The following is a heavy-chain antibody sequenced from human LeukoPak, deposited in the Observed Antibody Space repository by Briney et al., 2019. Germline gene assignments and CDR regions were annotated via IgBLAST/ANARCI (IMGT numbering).Heavy chain of an antibody. V-gene: IGHV1-2*02. CDR3: ARDSGERGSGSYLIAY. D-gene: IGHD3-10*01. J-gene: IGHJ4*02. CDR1: GYTFTDYN. Sequence: ASVKVSCKASGYTFTDYNVYWVRQAPGQGLEWMGWINPNSGGTNYAQKFQGRVTMTRDTSISTAYMELSRLRSDDTAVYYCARDSGERGSGSYLIAYWGQGTLVTVSS. CDR2: INPNSGGT.